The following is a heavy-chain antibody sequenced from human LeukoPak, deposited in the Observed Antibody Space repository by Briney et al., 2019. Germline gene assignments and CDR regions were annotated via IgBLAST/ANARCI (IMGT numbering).Heavy chain of an antibody. CDR3: ARDADYYGSGSPLDY. D-gene: IGHD3-10*01. V-gene: IGHV4-31*03. Sequence: SETLSLTCTVSGGSISSGGYYWSCIRQHPGKGLECIGYIYYSGSTYYNPSLKSRVTISVDTSKNQFSLKLSSVTAADTAVYYCARDADYYGSGSPLDYWGQGTLVTVSS. CDR1: GGSISSGGYY. J-gene: IGHJ4*02. CDR2: IYYSGST.